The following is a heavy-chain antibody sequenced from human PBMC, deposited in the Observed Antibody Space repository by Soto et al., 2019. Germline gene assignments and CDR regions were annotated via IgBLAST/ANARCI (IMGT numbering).Heavy chain of an antibody. V-gene: IGHV4-59*01. J-gene: IGHJ4*02. CDR2: VYSSGHT. D-gene: IGHD6-19*01. CDR1: GGSSINYY. CDR3: ARALAVPGYYFDY. Sequence: LSLTCTVSGGSSINYYWTWIRQPPGKGLEWIGYVYSSGHTSYNPSLKSRVTISIDTSKNQFSLKLSSVTAADTAVYYCARALAVPGYYFDYWGQGTLVTVSS.